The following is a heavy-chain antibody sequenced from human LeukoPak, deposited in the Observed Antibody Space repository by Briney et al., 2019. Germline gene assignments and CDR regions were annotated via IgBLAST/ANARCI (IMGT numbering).Heavy chain of an antibody. CDR3: AKTKAFTSGFPLDL. Sequence: PGGSLRLSCAASGFMFSDYAMSWVRQAPGKGLEWVSSISGSGGSIYDADSVKGRFTISRDNSKNALCLQMNSLRAEDTAVYYCAKTKAFTSGFPLDLWGQGTLVTVSS. CDR1: GFMFSDYA. CDR2: ISGSGGSI. V-gene: IGHV3-23*01. J-gene: IGHJ5*02. D-gene: IGHD3-22*01.